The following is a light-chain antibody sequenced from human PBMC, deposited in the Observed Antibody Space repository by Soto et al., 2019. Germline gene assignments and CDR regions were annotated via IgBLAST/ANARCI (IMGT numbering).Light chain of an antibody. J-gene: IGKJ2*01. CDR1: QSLLYSNRYNY. CDR3: MQALQAPRYT. V-gene: IGKV2-28*01. Sequence: DIVMTQSPLSLPVTPGEPASISCRSSQSLLYSNRYNYLDWYLQKPGQSPQLLIYLGSNRASGVPDRFSGSGRGTDFTLKISRVEAEDVGVYYCMQALQAPRYTFGQGTKLEIK. CDR2: LGS.